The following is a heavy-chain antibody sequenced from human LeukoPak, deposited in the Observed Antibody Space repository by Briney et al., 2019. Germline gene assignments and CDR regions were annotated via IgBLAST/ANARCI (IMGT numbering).Heavy chain of an antibody. CDR2: IYYSGST. CDR3: ARAKRFGDLFDY. V-gene: IGHV4-39*07. J-gene: IGHJ4*02. CDR1: GGSISSSSYY. D-gene: IGHD3-10*01. Sequence: SSETLSLTCTVSGGSISSSSYYWGWIRQPPGKGLESIGSIYYSGSTYYNPSLKSRVTISVDTSKNQFSLKLSSVTAADTAVYYCARAKRFGDLFDYWGQGTLVTVSS.